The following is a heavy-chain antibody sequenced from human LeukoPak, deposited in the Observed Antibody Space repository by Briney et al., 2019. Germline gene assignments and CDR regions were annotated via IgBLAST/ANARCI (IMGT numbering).Heavy chain of an antibody. D-gene: IGHD1-14*01. Sequence: PSETLSLTCTVSLDSTTSNFWSWVRQPPGKGLEWIGEIHRSGSTSYNPSLQSRVTISIDRSKNQIALELSSVTAADTAVYYCAREIVGGFNPGAYWGQGTLVTVSS. V-gene: IGHV4-4*02. J-gene: IGHJ4*02. CDR3: AREIVGGFNPGAY. CDR1: LDSTTSNF. CDR2: IHRSGST.